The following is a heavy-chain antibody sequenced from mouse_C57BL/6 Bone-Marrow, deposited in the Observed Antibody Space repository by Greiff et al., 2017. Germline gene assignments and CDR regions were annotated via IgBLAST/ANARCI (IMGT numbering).Heavy chain of an antibody. CDR3: TTGATVDYVAY. D-gene: IGHD1-1*01. CDR1: GFNIKDDY. V-gene: IGHV14-4*01. Sequence: VQLKQSGAELVRPGASVKLSCTASGFNIKDDYMHWVKQRPEQGLEWIGWIDPENGDTEYASKFQGKATITADTSSNTAYLQLSSLTSEDTAVYYCTTGATVDYVAYWGQGTTLTVSS. CDR2: IDPENGDT. J-gene: IGHJ2*01.